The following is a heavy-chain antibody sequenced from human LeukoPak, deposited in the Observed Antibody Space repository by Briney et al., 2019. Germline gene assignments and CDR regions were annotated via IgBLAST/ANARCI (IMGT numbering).Heavy chain of an antibody. Sequence: SLKVSCKASGGTFSSYAISWVRQAPGQGLEWMGRIIPIFGTANYAQKFQGRVTITTDESTSTAYMELSSLRSEDTAVYYCARGSVPFGVLNNWFDPWGQGTLVTVSS. CDR2: IIPIFGTA. J-gene: IGHJ5*02. CDR3: ARGSVPFGVLNNWFDP. V-gene: IGHV1-69*05. CDR1: GGTFSSYA. D-gene: IGHD3-3*01.